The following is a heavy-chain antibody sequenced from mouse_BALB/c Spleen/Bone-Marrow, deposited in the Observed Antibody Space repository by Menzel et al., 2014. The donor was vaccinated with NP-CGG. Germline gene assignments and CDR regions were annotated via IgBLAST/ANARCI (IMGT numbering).Heavy chain of an antibody. J-gene: IGHJ2*01. CDR2: ISSGGSYT. V-gene: IGHV5-9-1*01. CDR3: ARAGRYDGNFDY. CDR1: GFTFSSCA. Sequence: EVMLVESGGGLVKPGGSLKLSCAASGFTFSSCALSWVRQTPEKRLEWVATISSGGSYTYCLDSVKGRFTISRDNAKNTLCLQMSSLRSKDTAMYYCARAGRYDGNFDYWGQGTTLTVSS. D-gene: IGHD2-14*01.